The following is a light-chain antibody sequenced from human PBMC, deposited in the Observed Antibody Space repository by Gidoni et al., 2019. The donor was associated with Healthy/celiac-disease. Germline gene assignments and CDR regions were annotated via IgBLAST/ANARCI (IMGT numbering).Light chain of an antibody. CDR3: SSYTSSSTRV. V-gene: IGLV2-14*01. J-gene: IGLJ1*01. Sequence: QSALTPPASVSGSPGPSIPISCTGTSSDVGGYNYVSWYQQHPGKAPKLMIYEVSNRPSGVSNRFSGSKAGNTASLTISGLQAEDEADYYCSSYTSSSTRVFGTGTKVTVL. CDR1: SSDVGGYNY. CDR2: EVS.